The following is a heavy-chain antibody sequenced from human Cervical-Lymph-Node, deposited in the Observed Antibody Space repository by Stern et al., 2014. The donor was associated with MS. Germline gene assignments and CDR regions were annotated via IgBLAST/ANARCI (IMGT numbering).Heavy chain of an antibody. J-gene: IGHJ5*02. CDR2: IYYRGST. CDR1: GGSISSYY. CDR3: ARDGNWNDYNWFDP. Sequence: DQLVESGPGLVKPPETLSLTCNASGGSISSYYWSWLRQPPGKGLEWIGYIYYRGSTNYTPCLKNRVTISVDTSKNQFSLKLSSVTAADTAVYYCARDGNWNDYNWFDPWGQGTLVTVSS. D-gene: IGHD1-1*01. V-gene: IGHV4-59*01.